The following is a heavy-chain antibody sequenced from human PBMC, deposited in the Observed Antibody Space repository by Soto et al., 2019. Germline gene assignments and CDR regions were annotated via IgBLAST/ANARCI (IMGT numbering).Heavy chain of an antibody. J-gene: IGHJ6*03. D-gene: IGHD2-21*01. CDR3: ARGGISHWAYFYYMDV. CDR1: GGSLSDYF. V-gene: IGHV4-34*01. CDR2: INHLGSI. Sequence: SEGLSLTFVVSGGSLSDYFLSWIPQPAVMALEWIGAINHLGSINYNPSLKSRVTMSVDTSKNQFSLTLNSVTAADTATYYCARGGISHWAYFYYMDVWDRGTTVTVSS.